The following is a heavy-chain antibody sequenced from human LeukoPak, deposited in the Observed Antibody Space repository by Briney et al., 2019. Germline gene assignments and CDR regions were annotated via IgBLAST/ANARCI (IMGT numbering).Heavy chain of an antibody. CDR1: GGTFSSYA. Sequence: SVKVSCKASGGTFSSYAISWVRQAPGQGLEWMGRIIPILGIANYAQKFQGRVTITADKSTITAYMELSSLRSEDTAVYYCARGGGIVGVNRWFDPWGQGTLVTVSS. D-gene: IGHD1-26*01. CDR2: IIPILGIA. J-gene: IGHJ5*02. CDR3: ARGGGIVGVNRWFDP. V-gene: IGHV1-69*04.